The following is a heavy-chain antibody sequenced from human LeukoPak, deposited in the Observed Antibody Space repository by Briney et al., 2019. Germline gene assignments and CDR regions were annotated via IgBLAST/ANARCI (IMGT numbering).Heavy chain of an antibody. CDR3: ARDKMGYCNSTSCYGYGMDV. CDR2: IWYDGSNK. V-gene: IGHV3-33*01. CDR1: GFTFSSYG. D-gene: IGHD2-2*01. J-gene: IGHJ6*02. Sequence: PGRSLRLSCAASGFTFSSYGMHWVRQAPGKGLEWVAVIWYDGSNKYYADSVKGRFTISRDNSKNTLYLQMNSLRAEDTAVYYCARDKMGYCNSTSCYGYGMDVWGQGTTVTVSS.